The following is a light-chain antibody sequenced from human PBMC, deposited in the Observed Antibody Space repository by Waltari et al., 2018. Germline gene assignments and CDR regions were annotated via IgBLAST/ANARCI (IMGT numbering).Light chain of an antibody. Sequence: EVVMTQSPAALSVSPGERVPLSCKASQNIDNNLAWYQQKPGQSPRLLYGASTRATGVPARFSGSGSGTEFTLTISSLQSEDCAVFYCQQYNRWPPLTFGGGTKVEIK. CDR1: QNIDNN. CDR2: GAS. J-gene: IGKJ4*01. V-gene: IGKV3-15*01. CDR3: QQYNRWPPLT.